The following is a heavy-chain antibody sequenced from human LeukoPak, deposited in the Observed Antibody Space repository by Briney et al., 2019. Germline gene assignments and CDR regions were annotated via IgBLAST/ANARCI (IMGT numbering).Heavy chain of an antibody. J-gene: IGHJ4*02. Sequence: GGSPRLSCAPSGFTFSRHGMHWVRQAPGKGLEWVAIISNDGSRKYYAHSVEGRFTISRDNSKNTLFLQMDSLRAEDTAVYYCARDRARNYFDYWGQGTLVTVSS. V-gene: IGHV3-30*03. CDR2: ISNDGSRK. CDR1: GFTFSRHG. D-gene: IGHD6-6*01. CDR3: ARDRARNYFDY.